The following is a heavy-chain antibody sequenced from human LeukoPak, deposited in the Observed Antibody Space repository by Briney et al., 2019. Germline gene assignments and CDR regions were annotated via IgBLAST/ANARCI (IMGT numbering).Heavy chain of an antibody. V-gene: IGHV4-59*12. J-gene: IGHJ4*02. Sequence: SETLSLTCTVSGGSISSYYWSWIRQPPGKGLEWIGYIYYSGSTNYNPSLKSRVTMSVDTSKNQFSLKLSSVTAADTAVYYCARVGLYGSGIDYWGQGTLVTVSS. CDR3: ARVGLYGSGIDY. CDR2: IYYSGST. D-gene: IGHD3-10*01. CDR1: GGSISSYY.